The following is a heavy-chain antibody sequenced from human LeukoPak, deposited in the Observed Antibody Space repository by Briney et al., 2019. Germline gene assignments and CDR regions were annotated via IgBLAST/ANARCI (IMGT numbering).Heavy chain of an antibody. D-gene: IGHD2-15*01. Sequence: GGSLRLSCAASGFTFSSYAMSWVRQAAGKGLGWVSAISGSGGSTYYADSGKGRFTISRDNSKKPLYLQMNTMRAEDTAVYYCAKNNRRYCSGGSCALFDYWGQGTLVTVSS. V-gene: IGHV3-23*01. CDR1: GFTFSSYA. J-gene: IGHJ4*02. CDR3: AKNNRRYCSGGSCALFDY. CDR2: ISGSGGST.